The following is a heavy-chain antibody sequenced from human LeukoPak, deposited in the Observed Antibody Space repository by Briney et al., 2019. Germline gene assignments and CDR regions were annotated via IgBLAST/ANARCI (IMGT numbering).Heavy chain of an antibody. CDR2: IYYSGST. V-gene: IGHV4-61*01. CDR1: GGSISSSIYY. Sequence: SETLSLTCTVSGGSISSSIYYWGWIRQSPGKGLEWIGYIYYSGSTNYNPTLKSRVTISVDTSKNQFSLKLSSVTAADTAVYYCARETSQKGAHYMDVWGKGTTVTISS. CDR3: ARETSQKGAHYMDV. D-gene: IGHD3-16*01. J-gene: IGHJ6*03.